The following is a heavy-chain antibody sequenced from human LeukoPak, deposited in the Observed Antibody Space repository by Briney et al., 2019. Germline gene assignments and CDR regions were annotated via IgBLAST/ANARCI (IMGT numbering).Heavy chain of an antibody. Sequence: PGGSLRLSCAASGFTFSSYAMSWVRQAPGKGLEWVSAISGSGGSTYYADSVKGRFTISRDNSKNTLYLQMDSLRAEDTAVYYCAKDDPLYDFWSGHNYWGQGTLVTVSS. V-gene: IGHV3-23*01. D-gene: IGHD3-3*01. J-gene: IGHJ4*02. CDR2: ISGSGGST. CDR1: GFTFSSYA. CDR3: AKDDPLYDFWSGHNY.